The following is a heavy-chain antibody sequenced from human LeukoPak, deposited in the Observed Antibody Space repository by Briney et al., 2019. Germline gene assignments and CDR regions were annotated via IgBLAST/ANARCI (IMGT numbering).Heavy chain of an antibody. D-gene: IGHD3-22*01. J-gene: IGHJ4*02. CDR3: ARYVYDSSGYSSQY. V-gene: IGHV3-21*01. Sequence: GGSLRLSCAASGFTFSFYGMSWVRQAPGKGLEWVSSISSRSNDIYYLDSVKGRFTISRDNARNSLFLQMNSLRGEDTAVYYCARYVYDSSGYSSQYWGQGTLVTVSS. CDR2: ISSRSNDI. CDR1: GFTFSFYG.